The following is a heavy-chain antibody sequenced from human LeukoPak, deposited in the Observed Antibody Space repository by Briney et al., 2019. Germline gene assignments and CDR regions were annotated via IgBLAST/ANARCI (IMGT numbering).Heavy chain of an antibody. J-gene: IGHJ4*02. V-gene: IGHV1-2*06. CDR1: GYTFTSCA. CDR2: INPNSGGT. D-gene: IGHD5-24*01. Sequence: GASVKVSCKASGYTFTSCAIHWVRQAPGQGLEWMGRINPNSGGTNYAQKFQGRVTMTRDTSISTAYMELSRLRSDDTAVYYCARLRRDGYNYYFDYWGQGTLVTVSS. CDR3: ARLRRDGYNYYFDY.